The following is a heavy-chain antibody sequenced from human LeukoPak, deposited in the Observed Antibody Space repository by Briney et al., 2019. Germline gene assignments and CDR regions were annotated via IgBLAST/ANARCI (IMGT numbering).Heavy chain of an antibody. J-gene: IGHJ4*02. D-gene: IGHD3-10*01. Sequence: SETLSLTCTVSGGPISGYYWSWIRQPAGKGLEWIGRMSTSGNSNYIPSLVSRVTMSVDTSKNQFSLNLSSVTAADTAVYYCARDRNLLWFGELLAQSPDFDYWGQGTLVTVSS. CDR3: ARDRNLLWFGELLAQSPDFDY. CDR2: MSTSGNS. V-gene: IGHV4-4*07. CDR1: GGPISGYY.